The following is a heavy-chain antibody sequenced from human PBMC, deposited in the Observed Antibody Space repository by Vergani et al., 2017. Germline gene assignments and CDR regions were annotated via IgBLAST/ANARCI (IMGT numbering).Heavy chain of an antibody. D-gene: IGHD2-15*01. J-gene: IGHJ6*03. Sequence: QVQLVESGGGLVKPGGSLRLSCAASGFTFSDYYMSWIRQAPGKGLEWVSYISSSGSTIYYADSVKGRFTISRDNAKNSLYLQMNSLRAEDTAVYYCARGAKDIVVVVAATWCYYYYMDVWGKGTTVTVSS. V-gene: IGHV3-11*01. CDR2: ISSSGSTI. CDR3: ARGAKDIVVVVAATWCYYYYMDV. CDR1: GFTFSDYY.